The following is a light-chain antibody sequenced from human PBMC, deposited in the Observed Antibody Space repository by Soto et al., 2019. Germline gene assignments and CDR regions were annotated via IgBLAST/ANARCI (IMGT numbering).Light chain of an antibody. CDR2: AAS. CDR1: QDISTL. CDR3: QQASTFPRT. V-gene: IGKV1-12*01. J-gene: IGKJ1*01. Sequence: DIQMTQSPSSVSASIGDTVTITCRASQDISTLLAWYQQKPGKAPQLLIYAASSLQSGVPSRFSGSGSGAVFTLTISSLQPEDFATYFCQQASTFPRTFGQGTKVEIK.